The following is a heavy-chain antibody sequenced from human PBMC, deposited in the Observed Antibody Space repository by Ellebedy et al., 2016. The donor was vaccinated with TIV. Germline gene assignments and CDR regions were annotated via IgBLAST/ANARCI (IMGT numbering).Heavy chain of an antibody. D-gene: IGHD1-26*01. V-gene: IGHV3-23*01. Sequence: GESLKISCAASGFTFNNYAMGWVRQAPGRGPEWVSTITDDGRTTWYADSVKGRFTISRDNSRSSLSLQMNSLRVEDTAPYYCAKDLLSGSYFLLYYFDYWGQGTLVTVSS. CDR1: GFTFNNYA. CDR3: AKDLLSGSYFLLYYFDY. J-gene: IGHJ4*02. CDR2: ITDDGRTT.